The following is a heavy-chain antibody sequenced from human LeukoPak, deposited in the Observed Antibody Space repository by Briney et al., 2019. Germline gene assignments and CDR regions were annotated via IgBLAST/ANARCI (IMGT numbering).Heavy chain of an antibody. D-gene: IGHD3-22*01. J-gene: IGHJ4*02. CDR1: GFTFSSYW. Sequence: GGSLRLSCAASGFTFSSYWMHWVRQAPGKGLVWVSRINSDGSSTSYADSVKGRFTISRDNAKNTLYLQMNNLRAEDTALYYCAKISGYYPFDYWGQGTLVTVSS. CDR3: AKISGYYPFDY. CDR2: INSDGSST. V-gene: IGHV3-74*01.